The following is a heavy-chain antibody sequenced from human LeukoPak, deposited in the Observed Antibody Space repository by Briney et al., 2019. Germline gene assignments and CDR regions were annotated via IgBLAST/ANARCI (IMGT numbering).Heavy chain of an antibody. CDR1: GYTFTNYA. D-gene: IGHD6-13*01. V-gene: IGHV7-4-1*02. CDR3: ARDPEYSSNANAFDI. J-gene: IGHJ3*02. Sequence: GASVKVSCKASGYTFTNYAMNWVRQAPGQGLEWMGWINTNTGYPTYAQDFTGRFVFSLDTSVSTAYLQISSLKAEDTAIYYCARDPEYSSNANAFDIWGQGTMVTVSS. CDR2: INTNTGYP.